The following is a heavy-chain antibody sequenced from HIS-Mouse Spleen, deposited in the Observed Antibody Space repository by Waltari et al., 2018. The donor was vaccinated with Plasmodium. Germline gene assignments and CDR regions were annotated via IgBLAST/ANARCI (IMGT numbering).Heavy chain of an antibody. CDR1: GFTFSSYS. Sequence: EVQLVESGGGLVKPGGSLRLSCAASGFTFSSYSMNWVRQAPGKGLEWVSSISSSSSYIYYADSGKGRFTISRDNAKNSLYLQMNSLRAEDTAVYYCARDTRLEVRSYWYFDLWGRGTLVTVSS. CDR2: ISSSSSYI. CDR3: ARDTRLEVRSYWYFDL. V-gene: IGHV3-21*01. J-gene: IGHJ2*01. D-gene: IGHD3-3*01.